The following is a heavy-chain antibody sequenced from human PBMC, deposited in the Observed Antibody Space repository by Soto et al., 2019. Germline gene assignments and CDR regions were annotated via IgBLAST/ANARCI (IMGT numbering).Heavy chain of an antibody. CDR1: GYSFTSYW. CDR3: AREGKDGYNYPHYYYGMDV. CDR2: IYPGDSDT. D-gene: IGHD5-12*01. J-gene: IGHJ6*02. V-gene: IGHV5-51*01. Sequence: GESLKISCKGSGYSFTSYWIGWVRQMPEKGLEWMGIIYPGDSDTRYSPSFQGQVTISADKSISTAYLQWSSLKASDTAMYYCAREGKDGYNYPHYYYGMDVWGQGTTVTVSS.